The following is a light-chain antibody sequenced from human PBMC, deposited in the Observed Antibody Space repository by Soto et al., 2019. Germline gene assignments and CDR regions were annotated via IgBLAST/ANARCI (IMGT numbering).Light chain of an antibody. CDR3: NSYTSTSARV. V-gene: IGLV2-14*01. J-gene: IGLJ3*02. CDR1: SGDIGGYNF. Sequence: QSALTQPASVSGSPGQSITISCTGTSGDIGGYNFVSWYQQHPGKAPKVIIYEVSNRPSGVSNRFSGSKSGNTASLTISGHQAEDEADYYCNSYTSTSARVFGGGTKLTVL. CDR2: EVS.